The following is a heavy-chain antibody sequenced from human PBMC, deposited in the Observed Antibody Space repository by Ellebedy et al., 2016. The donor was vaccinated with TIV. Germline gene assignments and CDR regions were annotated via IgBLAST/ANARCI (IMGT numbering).Heavy chain of an antibody. CDR2: IKQDGSEK. Sequence: GGSLRLSCAASGFTFSNYWMSWVRQAPGKGLEWVANIKQDGSEKYYMDSVTGRFSISRDNAKNSLYVQMNSLRDEDTAVYYCARDQWLGRAYYFDSWGQGTLVTVSS. CDR1: GFTFSNYW. V-gene: IGHV3-7*01. J-gene: IGHJ4*02. D-gene: IGHD6-19*01. CDR3: ARDQWLGRAYYFDS.